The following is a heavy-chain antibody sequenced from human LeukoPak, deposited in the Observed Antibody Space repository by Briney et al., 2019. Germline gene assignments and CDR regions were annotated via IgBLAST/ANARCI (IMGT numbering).Heavy chain of an antibody. CDR1: GFTFSSYS. CDR3: AREDGGNSDHFDY. D-gene: IGHD4-23*01. J-gene: IGHJ4*02. CDR2: ISSSSSYI. V-gene: IGHV3-21*01. Sequence: GGSLRLSCAASGFTFSSYSMNWVRQAPGKGLEWVSSISSSSSYIYYADSVKGRFTISRDNAKNTLYLQMNSLRAEDTAVYYCAREDGGNSDHFDYWGQGTLVTVSS.